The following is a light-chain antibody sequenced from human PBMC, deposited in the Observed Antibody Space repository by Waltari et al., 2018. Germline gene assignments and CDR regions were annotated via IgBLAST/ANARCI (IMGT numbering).Light chain of an antibody. Sequence: SYELTQPPSVSVTPGQTAKIACSGEELGHKFAYWYQQRPGQSPLLVIYQDLKRPSGICEQFSGSTSGNTTTLTITGAQAIDEADYYCQAWDDSVCGFGGGTRLTVL. CDR1: ELGHKF. CDR2: QDL. CDR3: QAWDDSVCG. V-gene: IGLV3-1*01. J-gene: IGLJ2*01.